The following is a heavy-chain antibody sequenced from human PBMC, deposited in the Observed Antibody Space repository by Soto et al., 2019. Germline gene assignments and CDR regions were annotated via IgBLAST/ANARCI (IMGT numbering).Heavy chain of an antibody. D-gene: IGHD2-21*02. CDR1: GFTFSSYS. J-gene: IGHJ6*04. V-gene: IGHV3-21*01. CDR3: ARDSPRPYRFVVVAPSSSRCMDV. CDR2: ISSSSSYI. Sequence: PGGSLRLSCAASGFTFSSYSMNWVRQAPGKGLEWVSSISSSSSYIYYADSVKGRFTISRDNAKNSLYLQMNSLRAEDTAVYYCARDSPRPYRFVVVAPSSSRCMDVWCKGPTGSGFS.